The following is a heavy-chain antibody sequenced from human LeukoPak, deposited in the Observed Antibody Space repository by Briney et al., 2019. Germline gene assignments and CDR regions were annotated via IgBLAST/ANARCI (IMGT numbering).Heavy chain of an antibody. V-gene: IGHV4-59*08. Sequence: PSETLSLTCTVSGGSISSYYWSWIRQPPGKGLEWIGYIYYSGSTNYNPSLKSRVTISVDTSKNQFSLKLSSVTAADTAVYYCARRPRSSPRYWYFDLWGRGTLVTVSS. CDR2: IYYSGST. CDR1: GGSISSYY. CDR3: ARRPRSSPRYWYFDL. J-gene: IGHJ2*01. D-gene: IGHD2-2*01.